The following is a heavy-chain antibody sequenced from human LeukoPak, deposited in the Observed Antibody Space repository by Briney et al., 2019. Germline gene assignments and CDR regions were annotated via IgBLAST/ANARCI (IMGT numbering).Heavy chain of an antibody. CDR2: ISSSSSYI. D-gene: IGHD6-13*01. Sequence: GSLRLSCAASGFTFSSYSMNWVRQASAKGLEWGSSISSSSSYIYYADSVKGRFTISRDNAKNSLYLQMNSLRAEDTAVYYCARRRGSAARAQDAFDIWGQGTMVTVSS. J-gene: IGHJ3*02. CDR1: GFTFSSYS. CDR3: ARRRGSAARAQDAFDI. V-gene: IGHV3-21*01.